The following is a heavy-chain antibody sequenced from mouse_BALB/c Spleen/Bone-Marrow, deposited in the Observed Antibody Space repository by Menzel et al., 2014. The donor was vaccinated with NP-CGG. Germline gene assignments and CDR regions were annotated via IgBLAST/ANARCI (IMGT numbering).Heavy chain of an antibody. V-gene: IGHV1-80*01. CDR1: GYALSSNW. Sequence: QVQLKESGAELVRPGSSVKISCKASGYALSSNWMNWVKQRPGQGLEWIGQIYPEDGDTNYNGKFQGKATLTADKSSSTAYMQLSSLTSEDSAVYFCARGDYRYGDFAMDYWGQGTSVTVSS. CDR3: ARGDYRYGDFAMDY. CDR2: IYPEDGDT. J-gene: IGHJ4*01. D-gene: IGHD2-12*01.